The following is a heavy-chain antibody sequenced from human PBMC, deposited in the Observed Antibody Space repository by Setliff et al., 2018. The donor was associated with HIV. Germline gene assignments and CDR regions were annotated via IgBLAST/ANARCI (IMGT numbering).Heavy chain of an antibody. V-gene: IGHV1-69*05. J-gene: IGHJ4*02. CDR3: AGGSGYCRNGVCYIGVHKNPDKYYFDY. D-gene: IGHD2-8*01. Sequence: SVKVSCKASGDTFSNSALTWVRQAPGQGLEWMGGSIPLFGTVTYAQRFQGRVTITTDELMTTAYMELTSLRSEDTAVYYCAGGSGYCRNGVCYIGVHKNPDKYYFDYWGQGTLVTVSS. CDR2: SIPLFGTV. CDR1: GDTFSNSA.